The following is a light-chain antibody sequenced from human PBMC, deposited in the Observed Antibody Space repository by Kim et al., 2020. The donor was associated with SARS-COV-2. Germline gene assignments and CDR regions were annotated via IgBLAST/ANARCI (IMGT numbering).Light chain of an antibody. V-gene: IGLV3-1*01. Sequence: SYELTQPPSVSVSPGQTVTITCSGGELRDKYVSWYQQKPGQSPVLVVYKDSMRPSGIPERFSASNSGITATLTISGTQAMDEADYYCQAWDSGTVFGGGTKVTVL. CDR2: KDS. J-gene: IGLJ2*01. CDR1: ELRDKY. CDR3: QAWDSGTV.